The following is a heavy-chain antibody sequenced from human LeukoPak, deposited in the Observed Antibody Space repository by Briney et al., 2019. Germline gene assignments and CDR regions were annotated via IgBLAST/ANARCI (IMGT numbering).Heavy chain of an antibody. CDR1: GYTFSSYA. CDR2: ISAYNGNT. J-gene: IGHJ4*02. Sequence: ASVKVSCTASGYTFSSYAISWVRQAPGQGLEWMGWISAYNGNTNYAQKLQGRVTMTTDTSTSTAYMELRSLRSDDTAVYYCARGARGPTYFDYWGQGTLVTVSS. V-gene: IGHV1-18*01. CDR3: ARGARGPTYFDY. D-gene: IGHD3-16*01.